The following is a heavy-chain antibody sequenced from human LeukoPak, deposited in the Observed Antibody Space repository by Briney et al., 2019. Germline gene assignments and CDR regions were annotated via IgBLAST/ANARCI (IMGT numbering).Heavy chain of an antibody. D-gene: IGHD5-12*01. CDR2: INPNSGGT. CDR3: ARGRLDSGYVEDWFDP. J-gene: IGHJ5*02. Sequence: GASVKVSCKASGYTFTGYYIHWVRQAPGQGLEWMGWINPNSGGTNYAQKFQGRVTMTRDTSISTAYMDVSRLRSDDTAVYYCARGRLDSGYVEDWFDPWGQGTLVTVSS. CDR1: GYTFTGYY. V-gene: IGHV1-2*02.